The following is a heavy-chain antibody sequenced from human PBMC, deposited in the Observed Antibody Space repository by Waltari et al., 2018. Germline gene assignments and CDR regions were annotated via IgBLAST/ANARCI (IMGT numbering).Heavy chain of an antibody. D-gene: IGHD3-3*01. CDR3: AREGPYYDFWSGLPRGPDY. CDR2: ISAYNGNT. V-gene: IGHV1-18*01. Sequence: QVQLVQSGAEVKKPGASVKVSCKASGYTFTSYGISWVRQAPGQGLEWMGWISAYNGNTNYAQKRQGGVTMTTDKAASTAYMELRSLRSDDTAVYYCAREGPYYDFWSGLPRGPDYWGQGTLVTVSS. J-gene: IGHJ4*02. CDR1: GYTFTSYG.